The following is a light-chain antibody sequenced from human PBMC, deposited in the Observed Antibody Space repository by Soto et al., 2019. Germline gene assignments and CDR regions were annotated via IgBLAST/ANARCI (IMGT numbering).Light chain of an antibody. CDR1: RSISRW. V-gene: IGKV1-5*01. Sequence: DIQMTQSPSTLSASVGDRVTITCRASRSISRWLAWYQQKPGKAPKLLIYDASTFASGVSSRFSGSGSGTEFTLTITSLQPDDFATYCCQPETFGPGTKVEIK. CDR3: QPET. J-gene: IGKJ1*01. CDR2: DAS.